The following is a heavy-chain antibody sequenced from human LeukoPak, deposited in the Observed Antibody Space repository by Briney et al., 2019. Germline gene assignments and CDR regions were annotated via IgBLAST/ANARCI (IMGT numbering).Heavy chain of an antibody. D-gene: IGHD3-10*01. CDR3: ARGTVVLWFGETDAFDI. J-gene: IGHJ3*02. Sequence: GGSLRLSCAASGFTFSDYYMSWIRQAPGKGLEWVSYISSGSSYTNYADSVKGRFTISRDNAKNSLYLQMNSLRAEDTAVYYCARGTVVLWFGETDAFDIWGQGTMVTVSS. CDR1: GFTFSDYY. V-gene: IGHV3-11*06. CDR2: ISSGSSYT.